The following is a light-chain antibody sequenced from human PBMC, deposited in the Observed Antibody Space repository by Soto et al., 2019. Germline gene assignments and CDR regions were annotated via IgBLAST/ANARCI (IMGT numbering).Light chain of an antibody. Sequence: IQMTQSPSSLSASAGDRVTITCRASQGISSYLAWYQQKPGKAPKLLIYAASTLQSGVPSRFSGSGSGTDFTLTISCLQSEDFATYYCQQYYSYPRTFGQGNKGDIK. V-gene: IGKV1-8*01. J-gene: IGKJ1*01. CDR2: AAS. CDR3: QQYYSYPRT. CDR1: QGISSY.